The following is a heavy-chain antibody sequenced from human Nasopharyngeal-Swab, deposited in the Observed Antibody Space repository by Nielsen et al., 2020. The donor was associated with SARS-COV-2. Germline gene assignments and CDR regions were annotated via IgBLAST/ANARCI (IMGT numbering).Heavy chain of an antibody. CDR3: ASAGSGYEVKFDY. CDR1: GFTFSDYY. V-gene: IGHV3-11*03. Sequence: GESLKISCAASGFTFSDYYMSWIRQAPGKGLEWVSYISSSSSYTNYADSVKGRFTISRDNSKNTLYLQMNSLRAEDTAVYYCASAGSGYEVKFDYWGQGTLVTVSS. CDR2: ISSSSSYT. D-gene: IGHD5-12*01. J-gene: IGHJ4*02.